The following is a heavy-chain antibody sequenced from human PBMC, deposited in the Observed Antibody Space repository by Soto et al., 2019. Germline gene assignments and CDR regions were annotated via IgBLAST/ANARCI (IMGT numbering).Heavy chain of an antibody. V-gene: IGHV3-23*01. J-gene: IGHJ4*02. CDR2: ITGGGDTT. D-gene: IGHD1-20*01. CDR1: GFTFSNYA. CDR3: AKRDRSNWSYFDY. Sequence: PGGSLRLSCAASGFTFSNYAMTWFRQAPGRGLEWVSVITGGGDTTYYADSVKGRFTISRDNSKNTLSLQMNSLRAEDTALYYCAKRDRSNWSYFDYWGQGTLVTVSS.